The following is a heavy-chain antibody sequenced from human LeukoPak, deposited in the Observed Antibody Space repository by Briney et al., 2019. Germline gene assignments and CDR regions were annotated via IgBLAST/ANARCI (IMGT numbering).Heavy chain of an antibody. CDR1: GFTFSSYW. Sequence: GGSLRLSCAASGFTFSSYWMSWVRQAPGKGLEWVANIKQDGSEKYYVDSVKGRFTISRDNAKNSLYLQMNSLRAEDTAVYYCARDLYYYDSSGYQGWFDPWGQGTLVTVSS. V-gene: IGHV3-7*01. D-gene: IGHD3-22*01. CDR3: ARDLYYYDSSGYQGWFDP. J-gene: IGHJ5*02. CDR2: IKQDGSEK.